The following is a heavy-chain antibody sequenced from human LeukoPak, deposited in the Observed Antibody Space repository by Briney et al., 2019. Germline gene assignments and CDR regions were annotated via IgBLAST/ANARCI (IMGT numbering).Heavy chain of an antibody. CDR3: ARLTSSWSFDY. V-gene: IGHV5-51*01. D-gene: IGHD6-13*01. CDR1: GYRFTNYW. J-gene: IGHJ4*02. CDR2: ISPDGSDT. Sequence: GESLKISCKGSGYRFTNYWIGWVRQTPGKGLEWMGIISPDGSDTRYSPSFQGQVTISADKSITTAYLQWSSLKASDTAMYYCARLTSSWSFDYWGQGTLVTVSS.